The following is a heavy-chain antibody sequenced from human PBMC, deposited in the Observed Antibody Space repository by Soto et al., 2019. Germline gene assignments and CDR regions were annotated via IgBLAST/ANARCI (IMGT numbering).Heavy chain of an antibody. Sequence: SETLSLTCAVSNYSISSGYYWGWLRQPPGKGLEWIGSIYHSGTTYYNPSLKSRVTISLDTSTNQFSLKVSSVTAEDTAVYYCGKASAAHNVVVVSSPRAAAFDFWGRGTLVTVSS. D-gene: IGHD2-21*01. J-gene: IGHJ4*02. V-gene: IGHV4-38-2*01. CDR1: NYSISSGYY. CDR3: GKASAAHNVVVVSSPRAAAFDF. CDR2: IYHSGTT.